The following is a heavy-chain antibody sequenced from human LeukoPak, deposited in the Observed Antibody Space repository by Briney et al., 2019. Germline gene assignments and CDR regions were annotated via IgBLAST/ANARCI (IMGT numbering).Heavy chain of an antibody. CDR2: INEDGSTI. CDR3: ARWSYVSGTWFLDY. Sequence: GESLRLSCEASGFTFNSYWMNWVRQAPGRGLEWVADINEDGSTIYYVNSVKGRFTISRDNAKNSLSLQLNTLRAGDTAVYYCARWSYVSGTWFLDYWGQGTLVTVSS. D-gene: IGHD3-10*01. J-gene: IGHJ4*02. V-gene: IGHV3-7*05. CDR1: GFTFNSYW.